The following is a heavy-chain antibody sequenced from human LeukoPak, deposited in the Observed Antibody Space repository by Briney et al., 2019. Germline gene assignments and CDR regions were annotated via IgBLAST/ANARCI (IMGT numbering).Heavy chain of an antibody. Sequence: PSETLSLTCTVSGGSISSSSYYWGWIRQPPGKGLEWIGSIYYSGNTYYNPSLKSRITISIDTSNNQFSLKLSSVTAADTAVYYCARHKDFYDSSGWGYFQHWGQGTLVTVSS. V-gene: IGHV4-39*01. J-gene: IGHJ1*01. D-gene: IGHD3-22*01. CDR2: IYYSGNT. CDR1: GGSISSSSYY. CDR3: ARHKDFYDSSGWGYFQH.